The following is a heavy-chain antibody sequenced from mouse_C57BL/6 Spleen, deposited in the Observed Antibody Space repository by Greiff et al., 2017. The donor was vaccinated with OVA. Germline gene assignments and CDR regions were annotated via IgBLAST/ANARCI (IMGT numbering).Heavy chain of an antibody. J-gene: IGHJ3*01. Sequence: EVQVVESGEGLVKPGGSLKLSCAASGFTFSSYAMSWVRQTPEKRLEWVAYISSGGDYIYYADTVKGRFTISRDNARNTLYLQMSRLKSEDTAMYYCTRDGGSSSFAYWGQGTLVTVSA. CDR1: GFTFSSYA. CDR2: ISSGGDYI. CDR3: TRDGGSSSFAY. D-gene: IGHD1-1*01. V-gene: IGHV5-9-1*02.